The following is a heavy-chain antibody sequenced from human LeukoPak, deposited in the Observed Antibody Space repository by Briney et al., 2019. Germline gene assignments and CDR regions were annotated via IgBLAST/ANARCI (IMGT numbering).Heavy chain of an antibody. D-gene: IGHD4-11*01. CDR3: ARDGGHPLTSYYRAY. Sequence: GGSLRLSCAASGFTFSSFGMSWVRQAPGKGLEWVSTIIGSGGNTFYADSVKGRFTISRDNSKNTLSLQLTSLRAEDTGIYFCARDGGHPLTSYYRAYWGQGTLVTVSS. V-gene: IGHV3-23*01. J-gene: IGHJ4*02. CDR2: IIGSGGNT. CDR1: GFTFSSFG.